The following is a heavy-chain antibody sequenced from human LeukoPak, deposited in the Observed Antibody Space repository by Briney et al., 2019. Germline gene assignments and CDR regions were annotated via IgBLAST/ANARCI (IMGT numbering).Heavy chain of an antibody. CDR3: ATAVI. V-gene: IGHV3-48*03. J-gene: IGHJ3*02. CDR2: VSKSGGTM. CDR1: GFTFSSYE. Sequence: GGSLRLSCEASGFTFSSYEMNWFRQAPGKGLEWVSYVSKSGGTMKNADSVKGRFTVSRDNAKNALYLQMNSLTAEDTAVYYCATAVIRGRGTMVTVSS.